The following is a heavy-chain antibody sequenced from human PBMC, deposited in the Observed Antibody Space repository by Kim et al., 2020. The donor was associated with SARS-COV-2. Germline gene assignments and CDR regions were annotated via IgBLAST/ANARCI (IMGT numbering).Heavy chain of an antibody. CDR1: GGSFSGYY. CDR2: INHSGST. V-gene: IGHV4-34*01. J-gene: IGHJ6*02. D-gene: IGHD3-10*01. CDR3: ARGPRLWFGESTV. Sequence: SETLSLTCAVYGGSFSGYYWSWIRQPPGKGLEWIGEINHSGSTNYNPSLKSRVTISVDTSKNQFSLKLSSVTAADTAVYYCARGPRLWFGESTVWGQGTTVTVSS.